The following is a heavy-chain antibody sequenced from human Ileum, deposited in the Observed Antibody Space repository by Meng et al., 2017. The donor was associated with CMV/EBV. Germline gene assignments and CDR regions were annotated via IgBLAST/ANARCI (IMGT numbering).Heavy chain of an antibody. V-gene: IGHV4-34*01. CDR3: ARDQITRVTAAGLGYFRLDP. J-gene: IGHJ5*02. CDR2: INHSGST. CDR1: GGSFSGYY. D-gene: IGHD1-20*01. Sequence: SETLSLTCAVYGGSFSGYYWSWIRQPPGRGLEWIGEINHSGSTNYNPTLTSRVTISVDTSKNQFSLKLNSVTAADTALYYCARDQITRVTAAGLGYFRLDPWGKGTLVTVSS.